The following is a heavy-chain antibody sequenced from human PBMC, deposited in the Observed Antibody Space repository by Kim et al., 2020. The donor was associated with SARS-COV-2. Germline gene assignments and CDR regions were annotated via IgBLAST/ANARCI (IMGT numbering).Heavy chain of an antibody. J-gene: IGHJ3*02. D-gene: IGHD3-16*01. CDR3: ARPYRGGSFDI. V-gene: IGHV3-7*01. CDR2: IKQDASVI. CDR1: GFTFSSYW. Sequence: GGSLRLFCAASGFTFSSYWMSWVRQAPGKGLEWVASIKQDASVISYVDSVRGRFTISRDNAKNSLSLQMDSLRAEDTALDFCARPYRGGSFDIWCQGTMV.